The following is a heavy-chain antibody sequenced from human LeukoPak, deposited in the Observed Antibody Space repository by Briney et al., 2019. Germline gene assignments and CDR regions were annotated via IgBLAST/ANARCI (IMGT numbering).Heavy chain of an antibody. Sequence: GGSLRLSCAASGFTFSSYSMNWVRQAPGKGLEWVAVISYDGSNKYYADSVKGRFTISRDNSKNTLYLQMNSLRAEDTAVYYCAKSSSWYGVDYWGQGTLVTVSS. CDR3: AKSSSWYGVDY. V-gene: IGHV3-30*18. J-gene: IGHJ4*02. D-gene: IGHD6-13*01. CDR2: ISYDGSNK. CDR1: GFTFSSYS.